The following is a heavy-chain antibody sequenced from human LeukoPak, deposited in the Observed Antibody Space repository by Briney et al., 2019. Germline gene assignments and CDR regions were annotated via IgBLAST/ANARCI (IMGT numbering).Heavy chain of an antibody. V-gene: IGHV3-30*03. J-gene: IGHJ3*02. CDR2: ISYDGSNK. Sequence: AGGSLRLSCAASGFTFSSSSMIWVRQAPGKGLEWVAVISYDGSNKYYADSVKGRFTISRDNSKNTLYLQMNSLRAEDTAVYYCARLPSYYDAFDIWGQGTMVTVSS. D-gene: IGHD3-10*01. CDR1: GFTFSSSS. CDR3: ARLPSYYDAFDI.